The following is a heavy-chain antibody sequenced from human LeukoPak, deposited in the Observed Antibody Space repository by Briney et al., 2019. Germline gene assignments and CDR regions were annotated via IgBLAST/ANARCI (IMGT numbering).Heavy chain of an antibody. CDR1: GFTFSSYE. Sequence: GGSLRLSCAASGFTFSSYEMNWVRQAPGKGLEWVSYISSSGSTIYYADSVKGRFTISRDNAKNSLYLQMNSLRAEDTAVYCCARGISSDILTGYRYYYYYYMDVWGKGTTVTISS. J-gene: IGHJ6*03. CDR3: ARGISSDILTGYRYYYYYYMDV. CDR2: ISSSGSTI. D-gene: IGHD3-9*01. V-gene: IGHV3-48*03.